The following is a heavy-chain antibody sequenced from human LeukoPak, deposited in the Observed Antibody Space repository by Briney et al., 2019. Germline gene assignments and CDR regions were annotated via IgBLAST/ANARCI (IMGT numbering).Heavy chain of an antibody. CDR2: IRYDGSKI. CDR3: AKGRTLVGGSTRSYDC. Sequence: GGSLRLSCAASGFTFSSYGMQWVRQVPGKGLEWVAFIRYDGSKIYYADSVKGRFIISRDNSKHTLFLQMNSLRDKDTAVYYCAKGRTLVGGSTRSYDCWGQGTLVTVSS. J-gene: IGHJ4*02. V-gene: IGHV3-30*02. CDR1: GFTFSSYG. D-gene: IGHD1-26*01.